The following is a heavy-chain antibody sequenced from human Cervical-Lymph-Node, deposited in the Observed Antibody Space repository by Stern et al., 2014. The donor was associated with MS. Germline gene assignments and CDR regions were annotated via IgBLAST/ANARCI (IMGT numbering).Heavy chain of an antibody. CDR3: ARQLGSGYDPTFDY. J-gene: IGHJ4*02. CDR2: IYYSGST. Sequence: QVQLQESGPGLVKASQTLSLTCSVSGGSITYGGHFWSWVRQHPGKGLEWVGYIYYSGSTYYNPSLKSRVTMSVDTSTNHFSLRLRSVTAADTAVYYCARQLGSGYDPTFDYWGQGTLVTVSS. CDR1: GGSITYGGHF. V-gene: IGHV4-31*02. D-gene: IGHD5-12*01.